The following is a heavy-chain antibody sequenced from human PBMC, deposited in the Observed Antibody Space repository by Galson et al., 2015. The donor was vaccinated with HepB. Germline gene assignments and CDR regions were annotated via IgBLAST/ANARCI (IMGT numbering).Heavy chain of an antibody. D-gene: IGHD5-12*01. Sequence: SETLSLTCTVSGGSISSYYWSWIRQPPGKGLEWIGYIYYSGSTNYNPSLKSRVTISVDTSKNQFSLKLSSVTAADTAVYYCARDAVQRWWLPRGYFDYWGQGTLVTVSS. CDR2: IYYSGST. CDR1: GGSISSYY. CDR3: ARDAVQRWWLPRGYFDY. V-gene: IGHV4-59*12. J-gene: IGHJ4*02.